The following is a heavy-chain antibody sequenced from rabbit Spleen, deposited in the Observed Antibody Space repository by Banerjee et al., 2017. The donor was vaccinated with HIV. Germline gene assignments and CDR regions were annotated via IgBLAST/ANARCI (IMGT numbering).Heavy chain of an antibody. Sequence: QEQLEESGGDLVKPEGSLTLTCTASGFSFSNDWICWVRQAPGKGLEWIACIYAGGSGSTFYASWAKGRFTISETSSTTVTLQMTSLTAADTAPYFCARGYNLWGQGTLVTVS. J-gene: IGHJ4*01. CDR3: ARGYNL. CDR2: IYAGGSGST. V-gene: IGHV1S45*01. CDR1: GFSFSNDW.